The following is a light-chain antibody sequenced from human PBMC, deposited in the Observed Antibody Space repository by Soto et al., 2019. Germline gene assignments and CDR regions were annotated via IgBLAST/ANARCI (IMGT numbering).Light chain of an antibody. CDR2: GAS. CDR3: QSYNDWPFT. J-gene: IGKJ2*01. V-gene: IGKV3-15*01. Sequence: EIVMTQSPATLSVSPGERVTLSCRASESLSTYLAWYQQKPGQAPRLLIYGASTKATGIPARFGGSGSATEFTLTISSLQSEDFAVYYCQSYNDWPFTFGQGTKLEI. CDR1: ESLSTY.